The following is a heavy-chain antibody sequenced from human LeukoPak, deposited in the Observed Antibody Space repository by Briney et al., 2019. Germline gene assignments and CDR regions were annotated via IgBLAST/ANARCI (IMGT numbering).Heavy chain of an antibody. CDR1: GFTFSSYA. Sequence: GGSLRLSCAASGFTFSSYAMNWVRQAPGKGLEWVSSLSGSGGSTYYADSVKGRFTISRDNSKNTLYLQMNSLRAEDTAVYYCARRYCSSTSCLIDYWGQGTLVTVSS. V-gene: IGHV3-23*01. CDR2: LSGSGGST. J-gene: IGHJ4*02. D-gene: IGHD2-2*01. CDR3: ARRYCSSTSCLIDY.